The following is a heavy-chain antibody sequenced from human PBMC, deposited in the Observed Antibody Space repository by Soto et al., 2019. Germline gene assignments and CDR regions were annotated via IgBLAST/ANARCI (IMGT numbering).Heavy chain of an antibody. Sequence: GGSLRLSCAASGFTFSSYSMSWVRQAPGKGLEWVSAISATAGSTYYANSVKGRFTFSRDNSKNTLYLQMNSLRADDTAVYYCAKDRGFSYGYGFDYWGQGTLVTVSS. CDR2: ISATAGST. J-gene: IGHJ4*02. D-gene: IGHD5-18*01. CDR1: GFTFSSYS. CDR3: AKDRGFSYGYGFDY. V-gene: IGHV3-23*01.